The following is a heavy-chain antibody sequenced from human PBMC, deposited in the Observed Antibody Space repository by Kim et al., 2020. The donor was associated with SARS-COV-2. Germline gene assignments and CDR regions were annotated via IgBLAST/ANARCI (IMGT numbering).Heavy chain of an antibody. CDR3: ARFSHLKWIQRVFDY. V-gene: IGHV4-34*01. CDR1: GGSFSGYY. D-gene: IGHD5-18*01. CDR2: INHSGST. J-gene: IGHJ4*02. Sequence: SETLSLTCAVYGGSFSGYYWSWIRQPPGKWLEWIGEINHSGSTNYNPSLKSRVTISVDTSKNQFSLKLSSVTAADTAVYYCARFSHLKWIQRVFDYWGQGTLVTVSS.